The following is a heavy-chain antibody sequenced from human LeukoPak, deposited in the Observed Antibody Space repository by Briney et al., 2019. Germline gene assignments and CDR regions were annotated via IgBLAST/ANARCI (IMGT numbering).Heavy chain of an antibody. V-gene: IGHV3-15*07. D-gene: IGHD3-22*01. CDR1: GFTFSNAW. Sequence: KPGGSLRLSCAASGFTFSNAWMNWVRRAPGKGLEWVGRIKSKTDGGAIDYAAPVEGRFIISRDDSKNTLYLQMNSLKTEDTAVYYCTTDILWDSSGYYPPYYYYGMDVWGQGTTVTVSS. CDR2: IKSKTDGGAI. J-gene: IGHJ6*02. CDR3: TTDILWDSSGYYPPYYYYGMDV.